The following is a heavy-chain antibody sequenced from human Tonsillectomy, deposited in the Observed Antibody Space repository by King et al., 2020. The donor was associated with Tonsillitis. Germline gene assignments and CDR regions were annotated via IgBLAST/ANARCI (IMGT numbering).Heavy chain of an antibody. CDR1: GFSFSTYD. V-gene: IGHV3-13*01. CDR3: ARAKSGYNWNVWGWFDP. Sequence: VQLVESGGGLVQPGGSLRLSCAASGFSFSTYDMPWVRQATGKGLEWVSGIGTGGDTYYSGSVKGRFTISRENAQNSLHLQMSSLRAGETAVYYCARAKSGYNWNVWGWFDPWGQGTLVTVSS. D-gene: IGHD1-20*01. J-gene: IGHJ5*02. CDR2: IGTGGDT.